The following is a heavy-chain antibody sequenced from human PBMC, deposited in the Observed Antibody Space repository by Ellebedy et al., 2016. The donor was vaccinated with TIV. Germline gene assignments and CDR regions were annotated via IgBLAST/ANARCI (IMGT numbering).Heavy chain of an antibody. CDR3: RVRGVISPSFDY. J-gene: IGHJ4*02. CDR1: GFTFSSYA. CDR2: ISGSGGST. D-gene: IGHD3-10*01. V-gene: IGHV3-23*01. Sequence: GESLKISXAASGFTFSSYAMSWVRQAPGKGLEWVSAISGSGGSTYYADSVKGRFTISRDNAKNSLYLQMNSLRAEDTAVYYCRVRGVISPSFDYWGQGTLVTVSS.